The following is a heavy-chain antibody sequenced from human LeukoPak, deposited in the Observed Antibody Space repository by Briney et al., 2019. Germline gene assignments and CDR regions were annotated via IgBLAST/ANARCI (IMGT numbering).Heavy chain of an antibody. D-gene: IGHD3-10*01. J-gene: IGHJ6*03. Sequence: GESLKISREGPRHSFHSQWIGWVRQMPGKGLEWVGIIYPSDSDTRYSPPFQGQVTISADKSISTAYLQWSSLKASDTAMYYCARHAADYGSGSYGPYYYYYMDVWGKGTTVTVSS. CDR2: IYPSDSDT. CDR1: RHSFHSQW. CDR3: ARHAADYGSGSYGPYYYYYMDV. V-gene: IGHV5-51*01.